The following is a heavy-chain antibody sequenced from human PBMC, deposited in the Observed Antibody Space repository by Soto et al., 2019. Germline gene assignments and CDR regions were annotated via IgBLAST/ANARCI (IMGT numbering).Heavy chain of an antibody. D-gene: IGHD6-19*01. Sequence: EVQLVESGGGLVQPGGSLRLSCAASGFTFGSYWMSWVRQAPGKGLEWVANVTQDGSEKFYVDSVKGRFTISRDNAKNALYLQMNRLRVEDTAVYHCAREYSSCSYVFFDYWGQGTVVTVSS. CDR2: VTQDGSEK. CDR3: AREYSSCSYVFFDY. V-gene: IGHV3-7*01. J-gene: IGHJ4*02. CDR1: GFTFGSYW.